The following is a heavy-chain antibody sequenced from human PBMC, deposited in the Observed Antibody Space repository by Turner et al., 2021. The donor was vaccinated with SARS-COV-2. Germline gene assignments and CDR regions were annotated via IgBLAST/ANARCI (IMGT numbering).Heavy chain of an antibody. CDR2: INPSGSTT. CDR3: ARVGGAFDI. CDR1: GYTFTSYY. V-gene: IGHV1-46*01. J-gene: IGHJ3*02. Sequence: QVQLVQSGAEVKKPGASVKVSCKASGYTFTSYYMHWVRQAPGQGLEWMGMINPSGSTTSYAQKFQGRVTMTRDTSTSTVYVELSSLRSEDTAVYYCARVGGAFDIWGQGTMVTVSS.